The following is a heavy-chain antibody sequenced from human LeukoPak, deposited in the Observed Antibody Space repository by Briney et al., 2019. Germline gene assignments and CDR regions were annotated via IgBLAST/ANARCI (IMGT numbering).Heavy chain of an antibody. D-gene: IGHD3-10*02. CDR3: AELGITMIGGV. V-gene: IGHV3-53*01. CDR1: GFTVSSNY. J-gene: IGHJ6*04. CDR2: IYSSGST. Sequence: GESLRLSCAASGFTVSSNYMSWVRQAPGKGLEWVSVIYSSGSTYYADSVKGRFTISRDNAKNSLYLQMNSLRAEDTAVYYCAELGITMIGGVWGKGTTVTISS.